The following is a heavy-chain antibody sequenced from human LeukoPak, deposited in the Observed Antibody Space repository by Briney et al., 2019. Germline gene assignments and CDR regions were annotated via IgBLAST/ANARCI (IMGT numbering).Heavy chain of an antibody. V-gene: IGHV3-30*18. CDR3: AKDAFYGSGPGI. D-gene: IGHD3-10*01. CDR1: GFTFSSYG. CDR2: ISYDGSNK. Sequence: GRSLRLSCAASGFTFSSYGMHWVRQAPGKGLEWGAVISYDGSNKYYADSVKGRFTISRDNSKNTLYLQMNSLRAEDTAVYYCAKDAFYGSGPGIWGQGTMVTVSS. J-gene: IGHJ3*02.